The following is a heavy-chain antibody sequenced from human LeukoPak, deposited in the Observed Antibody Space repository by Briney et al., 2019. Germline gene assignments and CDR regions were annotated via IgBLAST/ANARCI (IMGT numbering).Heavy chain of an antibody. D-gene: IGHD3-10*01. V-gene: IGHV5-10-1*01. CDR3: ARHSGGYGSGSYFSL. J-gene: IGHJ4*02. Sequence: GESLKISCKGSGYSFTSYWISWVRQVPGEGLEWMGRIDPSDSYTNYSPSFQGHVTMSADKSISTAYLQWSSLKASDTAMYYCARHSGGYGSGSYFSLWGQGTLVTVSS. CDR2: IDPSDSYT. CDR1: GYSFTSYW.